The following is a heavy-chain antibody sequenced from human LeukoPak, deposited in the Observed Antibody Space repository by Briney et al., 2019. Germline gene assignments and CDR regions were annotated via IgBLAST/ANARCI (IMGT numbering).Heavy chain of an antibody. J-gene: IGHJ6*03. Sequence: SVKVSCKASGGTFSSYAISWVRQAPGQGLEWMGGIIPIFGTANYAQEFQGRVTITADESTSTAYMELSSLRSEDTAVYYCARGGTTPIDFWSGSLGYYYYYYMDVWGKGTTVTVSS. CDR2: IIPIFGTA. CDR1: GGTFSSYA. V-gene: IGHV1-69*13. CDR3: ARGGTTPIDFWSGSLGYYYYYYMDV. D-gene: IGHD3-3*01.